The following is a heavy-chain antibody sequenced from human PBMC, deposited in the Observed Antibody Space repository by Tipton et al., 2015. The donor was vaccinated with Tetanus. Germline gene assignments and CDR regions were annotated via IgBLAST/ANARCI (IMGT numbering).Heavy chain of an antibody. CDR3: AGMYSTSSPFDH. CDR2: IFPDDSDT. V-gene: IGHV5-51*01. Sequence: VQLVQSGADVKKPGESLKISCKASGYSFTSHWIGWVRQMPGKGLEWMGMIFPDDSDTRYSPSFQGHVTFSVDKSTSTVYLQWSSLKASDTAMYFCAGMYSTSSPFDHWGQGTLVAVSS. CDR1: GYSFTSHW. J-gene: IGHJ4*02. D-gene: IGHD6-6*01.